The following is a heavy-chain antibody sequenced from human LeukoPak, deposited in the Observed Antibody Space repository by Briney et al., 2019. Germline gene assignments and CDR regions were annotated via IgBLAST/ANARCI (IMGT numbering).Heavy chain of an antibody. D-gene: IGHD6-13*01. CDR3: ARDWALSSEPSSSWGGLGY. J-gene: IGHJ4*02. CDR1: GYTFTSYG. Sequence: ASVKVSCKASGYTFTSYGISWVRQAPGQGLEWMGWISAYNGNTNYAQKLQGRVTMTTDTSTSTAYMELRSLRSDDTAVCYCARDWALSSEPSSSWGGLGYWGQGTLVTVSS. V-gene: IGHV1-18*01. CDR2: ISAYNGNT.